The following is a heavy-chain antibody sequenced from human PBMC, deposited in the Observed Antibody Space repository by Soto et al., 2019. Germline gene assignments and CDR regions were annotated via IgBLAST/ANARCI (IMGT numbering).Heavy chain of an antibody. CDR3: ARELGSVDDY. CDR1: GFTFSNYP. J-gene: IGHJ4*02. D-gene: IGHD1-26*01. Sequence: QVQLEESGGGVVQPGRSLRLSCAASGFTFSNYPMHWVRQAPGKGLEWVAVISYDGSNKYYADSVKGRFTISRDDSKNTLYLQMNSLRPDDTALFYCARELGSVDDYWGQGTLVTVSS. V-gene: IGHV3-30-3*01. CDR2: ISYDGSNK.